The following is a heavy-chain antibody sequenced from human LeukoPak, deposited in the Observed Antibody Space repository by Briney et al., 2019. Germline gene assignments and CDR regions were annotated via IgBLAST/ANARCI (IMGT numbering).Heavy chain of an antibody. CDR1: GGSISSYY. J-gene: IGHJ5*02. Sequence: SETLSLTCTVSGGSISSYYWSWIRQPPGKGLECIGYIYYMVITNYYTSPTSRVTISLPTSKTRFSLNLTSITAAYTPVYYCTRDLALGGWFDPWGQGTLVTVSS. CDR3: TRDLALGGWFDP. V-gene: IGHV4-59*01. D-gene: IGHD1-26*01. CDR2: IYYMVIT.